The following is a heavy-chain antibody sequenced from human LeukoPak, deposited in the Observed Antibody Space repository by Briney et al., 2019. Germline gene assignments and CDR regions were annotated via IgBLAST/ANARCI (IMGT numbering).Heavy chain of an antibody. CDR3: ARGAGIEWLVHDY. Sequence: VISYDGSNKYCADSVKGRFTISRDNSKNTLYLQMNSLRAEDTAVYYCARGAGIEWLVHDYWGQGTLVTVSS. D-gene: IGHD6-19*01. J-gene: IGHJ4*02. V-gene: IGHV3-30-3*01. CDR2: ISYDGSNK.